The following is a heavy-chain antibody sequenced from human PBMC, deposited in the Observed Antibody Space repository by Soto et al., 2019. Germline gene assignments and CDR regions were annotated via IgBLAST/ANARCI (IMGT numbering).Heavy chain of an antibody. CDR2: ISYDGSNK. CDR3: ARDLRWAEGAFDI. Sequence: QVQLVESGGGVVQPGRSLRLSCTASGFTFSSYAMHWVRQAPGKGLEWVAVISYDGSNKYYADSVKGRFTISRDNSKNTLYLQMNSLRAEDTAVYYCARDLRWAEGAFDIWGQGTMVTVSS. CDR1: GFTFSSYA. V-gene: IGHV3-30-3*01. J-gene: IGHJ3*02.